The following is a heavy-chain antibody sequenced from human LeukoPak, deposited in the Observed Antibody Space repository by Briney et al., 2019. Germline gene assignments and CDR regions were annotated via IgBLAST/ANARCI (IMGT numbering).Heavy chain of an antibody. CDR1: GFTFSSYD. Sequence: GGSLRLSCAASGFTFSSYDMHWVRQATGKGLEWVSGIGTTADTHYADSVKGRFAISRENAKNSLYLQMNSLRPEDTAVYYCARGKIRYSYGRFDYWGQGILVTVSS. CDR2: IGTTADT. CDR3: ARGKIRYSYGRFDY. V-gene: IGHV3-13*04. D-gene: IGHD5-18*01. J-gene: IGHJ4*02.